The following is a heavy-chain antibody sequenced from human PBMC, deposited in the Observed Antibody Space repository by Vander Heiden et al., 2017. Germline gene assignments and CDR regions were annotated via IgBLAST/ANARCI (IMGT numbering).Heavy chain of an antibody. CDR3: AREEIRYYYGMDV. J-gene: IGHJ6*02. V-gene: IGHV1-2*02. CDR2: INPNSGGT. CDR1: GYTFTGYY. Sequence: QVQLVQSGAEAKKPGASVKVSCTASGYTFTGYYMHWVRQAPGQGLEWMGWINPNSGGTNYAQKFQGRVTMTRDTSISTACMELSRLRSDDTAVYYCAREEIRYYYGMDVWGQGTTVTVSS.